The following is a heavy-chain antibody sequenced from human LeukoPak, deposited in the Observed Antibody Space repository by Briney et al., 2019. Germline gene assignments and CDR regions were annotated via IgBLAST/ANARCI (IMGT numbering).Heavy chain of an antibody. V-gene: IGHV3-23*01. CDR3: AKETGKYQLLSMWFDP. CDR1: GFTFSSYA. CDR2: ISGSGGST. D-gene: IGHD2-2*01. Sequence: GGSLRLSCAASGFTFSSYAMSWVRQASGKGLEWVSAISGSGGSTYYADSVKGRFTISRDNSKNTLYLQMNSLRAEDTAVYYCAKETGKYQLLSMWFDPWGQGTLVTVSS. J-gene: IGHJ5*02.